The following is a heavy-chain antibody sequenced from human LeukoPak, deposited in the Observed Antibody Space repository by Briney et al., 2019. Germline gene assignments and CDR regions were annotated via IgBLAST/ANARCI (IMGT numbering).Heavy chain of an antibody. CDR3: ARDYRHSSSWYYFDF. V-gene: IGHV1-2*02. Sequence: ASVKVSCKASGYTFTGYYMHWVRQAPGQGLEWMGWINPNSGGTNYAQKFQGRVTMTRDTSISTAYMELSRLRSDDTAVYYCARDYRHSSSWYYFDFWGQGTLVTVSS. CDR2: INPNSGGT. D-gene: IGHD6-13*01. J-gene: IGHJ4*02. CDR1: GYTFTGYY.